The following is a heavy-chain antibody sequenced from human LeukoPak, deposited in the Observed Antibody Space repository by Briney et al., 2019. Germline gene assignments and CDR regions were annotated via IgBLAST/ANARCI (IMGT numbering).Heavy chain of an antibody. D-gene: IGHD6-13*01. CDR1: GFTFSNFA. Sequence: GGSLRLSCAASGFTFSNFALYWVRQAPGMGLEWVSLISTGGSYKYYADSVKGRFTISRDNSKNTVYMQMNSLRDEDTAVYYCARAPPDSWIDNWGQGTLVTVS. CDR3: ARAPPDSWIDN. J-gene: IGHJ4*02. CDR2: ISTGGSYK. V-gene: IGHV3-30*04.